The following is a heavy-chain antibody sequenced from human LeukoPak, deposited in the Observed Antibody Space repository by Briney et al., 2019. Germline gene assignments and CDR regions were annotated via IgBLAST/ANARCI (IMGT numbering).Heavy chain of an antibody. V-gene: IGHV4-34*01. CDR2: INHSGST. J-gene: IGHJ5*02. CDR1: GGSFSGYY. CDR3: ARLSGKQWPVGPQNWFDP. D-gene: IGHD6-19*01. Sequence: PSETLSLTCAVYGGSFSGYYWSWIRQPPGKGLEWIGEINHSGSTNYNPSLKSRVTISVDTSKNQFSLKLSSVTAADTAVYYCARLSGKQWPVGPQNWFDPWGQGTLVTVSS.